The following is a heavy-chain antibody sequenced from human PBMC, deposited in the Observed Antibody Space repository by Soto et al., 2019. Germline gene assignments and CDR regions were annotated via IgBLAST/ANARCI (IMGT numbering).Heavy chain of an antibody. V-gene: IGHV3-33*01. CDR3: ARDLDSSGYLGY. J-gene: IGHJ4*02. CDR2: IWYDGSNK. Sequence: GGSLRLSCAASGFTFSSYGMHWVRQAPGKGLEWVAGIWYDGSNKYYADSVKVRFTISRDNSKNTLYLQMNSLRAEDTAVYYCARDLDSSGYLGYWGQGTLVTVSS. CDR1: GFTFSSYG. D-gene: IGHD3-22*01.